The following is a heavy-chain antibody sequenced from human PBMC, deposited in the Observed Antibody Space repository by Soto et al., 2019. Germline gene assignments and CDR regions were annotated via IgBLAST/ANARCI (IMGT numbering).Heavy chain of an antibody. Sequence: QVQLVESGGGVVQPGRSLRLSCAASGFTFSSYGMHWVRQAPGKGLEWVAVISYDGSNKYYADSVKGRFTISRENSKNTLYLQMNSRRAEDTAVYYCAKDCTNNAARRPVDCYYMDVWGKGTTVTVSS. D-gene: IGHD6-6*01. CDR1: GFTFSSYG. CDR2: ISYDGSNK. J-gene: IGHJ6*03. V-gene: IGHV3-30*18. CDR3: AKDCTNNAARRPVDCYYMDV.